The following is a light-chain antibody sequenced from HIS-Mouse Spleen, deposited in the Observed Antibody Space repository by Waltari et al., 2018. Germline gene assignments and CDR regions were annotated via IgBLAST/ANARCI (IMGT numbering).Light chain of an antibody. CDR3: SSYTSSSPYVV. J-gene: IGLJ2*01. CDR1: SSDVGGYNY. V-gene: IGLV2-14*01. Sequence: QSALTQPASVSGSPGQSITISCTGTSSDVGGYNYVSWYQQHPGKAPKLMIYEVSNRPSGVSNRLSGSTSGNTASLTISGVQAEDEADYYCSSYTSSSPYVVFGGGTKLTVL. CDR2: EVS.